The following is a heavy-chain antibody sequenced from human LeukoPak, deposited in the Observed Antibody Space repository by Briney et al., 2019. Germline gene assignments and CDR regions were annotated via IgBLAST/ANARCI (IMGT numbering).Heavy chain of an antibody. CDR2: INRSGSI. J-gene: IGHJ4*02. V-gene: IGHV4-34*01. Sequence: SETLSLTCTVSDGSVTSYYWSWIRQPPGKGLEWIGEINRSGSIYYNPSLRSRVTISVDTSKNQFSLKLSSVTAADTAVYYCALGDNYGDYEVDYWGQGTLVTVSS. D-gene: IGHD4-17*01. CDR3: ALGDNYGDYEVDY. CDR1: DGSVTSYY.